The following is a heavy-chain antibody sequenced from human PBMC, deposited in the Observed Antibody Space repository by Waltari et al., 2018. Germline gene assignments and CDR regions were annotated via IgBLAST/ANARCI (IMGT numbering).Heavy chain of an antibody. CDR3: ARGANFWSRFSYWYMDV. D-gene: IGHD3-3*01. J-gene: IGHJ6*03. CDR1: GGSLTGYS. CDR2: IYYTGTT. V-gene: IGHV4-59*01. Sequence: QVQLQESGPGLVKPSETLSLTCSVSGGSLTGYSWSWIRQSPGMGLDWIGYIYYTGTTNNNPSLKSRVTLSLDTSKTQFSLKLNSVTAADTAVYYCARGANFWSRFSYWYMDVWGKGTPVTISS.